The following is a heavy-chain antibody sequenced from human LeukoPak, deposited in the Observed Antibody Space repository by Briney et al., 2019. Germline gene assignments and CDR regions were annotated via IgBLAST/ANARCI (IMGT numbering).Heavy chain of an antibody. V-gene: IGHV3-23*01. Sequence: ETLSLTCAVYGGSFSGYYWSWIRQPPGKGLEWVSAISGSGGSTYYADSVKGRFTISRDNSKNTLYLQMNSLRAEDTAVYYCAKDRYYGDYFDYWGQGTLVTVSS. CDR1: GGSFSGYY. D-gene: IGHD4-17*01. CDR2: ISGSGGST. CDR3: AKDRYYGDYFDY. J-gene: IGHJ4*02.